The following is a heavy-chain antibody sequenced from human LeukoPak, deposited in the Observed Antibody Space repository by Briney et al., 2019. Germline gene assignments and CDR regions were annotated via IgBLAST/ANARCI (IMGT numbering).Heavy chain of an antibody. V-gene: IGHV3-53*01. CDR1: GFTVSSNY. Sequence: PGGSLRLSCAASGFTVSSNYMSWVRQAPGKGLEWVSIISRDNSKNTLYLQMNSLRAEDTAVYYCAKFAIIYSYGKNYFDYWGQGTLVTVSS. CDR2: I. CDR3: AKFAIIYSYGKNYFDY. D-gene: IGHD5-18*01. J-gene: IGHJ4*02.